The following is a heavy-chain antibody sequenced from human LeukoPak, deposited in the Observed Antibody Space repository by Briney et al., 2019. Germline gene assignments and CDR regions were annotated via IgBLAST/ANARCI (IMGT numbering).Heavy chain of an antibody. CDR3: ARDLESCSSTSCSPGGWY. CDR1: GFTFSSYE. CDR2: ISSSGSTI. V-gene: IGHV3-48*03. D-gene: IGHD2-2*01. J-gene: IGHJ4*02. Sequence: GRSLRLSCAASGFTFSSYEMNWIRQAPGKGLERVSYISSSGSTIYYADSVKGRFTISRDNAKNSLYLQMNSLRAEDTAVYYCARDLESCSSTSCSPGGWYWGQGTLVTVSS.